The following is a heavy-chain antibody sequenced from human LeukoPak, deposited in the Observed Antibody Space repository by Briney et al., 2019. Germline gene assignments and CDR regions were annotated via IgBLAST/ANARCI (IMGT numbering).Heavy chain of an antibody. D-gene: IGHD3-10*01. CDR3: ARPSSLDGSGCYYIDY. Sequence: PGGSLRLSCEVSGFTVSNNYLNWVRQAPGKGLEWVSVTHSDGTTYYADSVKGRFTISRDNSKNTLYLQMNSLRDEDTAVYYCARPSSLDGSGCYYIDYWGQGTLVTVSS. V-gene: IGHV3-66*01. J-gene: IGHJ4*02. CDR1: GFTVSNNY. CDR2: THSDGTT.